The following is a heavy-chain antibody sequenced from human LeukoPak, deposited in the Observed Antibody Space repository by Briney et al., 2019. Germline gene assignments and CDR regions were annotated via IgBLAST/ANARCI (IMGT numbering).Heavy chain of an antibody. V-gene: IGHV3-48*02. J-gene: IGHJ4*02. CDR1: GFTFSSYS. CDR3: ARGPYYYDSSGYPVDY. D-gene: IGHD3-22*01. CDR2: ISSSSSTI. Sequence: GGSLRLSCAASGFTFSSYSMTWVRQAPGKGLEWVSYISSSSSTIYYADSVKGRFTISRDNAKNSLYLQMNSLRDEDTAVYYCARGPYYYDSSGYPVDYWGQGTLVTVSS.